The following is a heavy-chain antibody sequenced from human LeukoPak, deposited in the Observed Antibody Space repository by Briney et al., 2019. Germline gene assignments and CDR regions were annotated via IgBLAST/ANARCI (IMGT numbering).Heavy chain of an antibody. CDR3: ARNCSSTSCFSLDP. CDR2: INPNSGGT. J-gene: IGHJ5*02. V-gene: IGHV1-2*02. D-gene: IGHD2-2*01. CDR1: GYTFTGYY. Sequence: ASVTVSCKASGYTFTGYYMHWVRQAPGQGLEWMGWINPNSGGTNYAQKFQGRVTMTRDTSISTAYMELSRLRSDDTAVYYCARNCSSTSCFSLDPWGQGTLVTVSS.